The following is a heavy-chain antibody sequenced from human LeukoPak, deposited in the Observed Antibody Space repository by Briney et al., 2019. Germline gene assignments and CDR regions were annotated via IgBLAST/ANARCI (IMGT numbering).Heavy chain of an antibody. CDR3: ARVGDHFHWYLDF. Sequence: PGGSLRLSCAASGFTVSTNYMNWVRQAQGKGLECVSILYSGSDTYYADSMKGRFTISRDSSKTILFLQMNNLRAEDTAVYYCARVGDHFHWYLDFCGRGTLVTVSS. D-gene: IGHD3-10*01. CDR1: GFTVSTNY. J-gene: IGHJ2*01. V-gene: IGHV3-53*01. CDR2: LYSGSDT.